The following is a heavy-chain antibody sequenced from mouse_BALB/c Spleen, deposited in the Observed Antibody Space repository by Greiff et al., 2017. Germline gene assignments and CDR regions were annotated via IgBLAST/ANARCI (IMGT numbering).Heavy chain of an antibody. Sequence: VQLLESGADLVRPGSSVKLSCTASGYAFSSYWMYWVNQRPGQGLEWIGQIYSGDGDTNYNGKFKGRVTLTTDKSSITVYMQISSLTSEDTAVYCCARWGNLTGTDYWGQGTTLTVSA. D-gene: IGHD4-1*01. CDR3: ARWGNLTGTDY. CDR2: IYSGDGDT. V-gene: IGHV1-80*01. J-gene: IGHJ2*01. CDR1: GYAFSSYW.